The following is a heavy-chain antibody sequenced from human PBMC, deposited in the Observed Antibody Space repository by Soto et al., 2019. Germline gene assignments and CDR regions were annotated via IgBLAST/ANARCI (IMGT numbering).Heavy chain of an antibody. Sequence: ASVKGSCKASGYTLTSYDSNWGRQATGQGLEWMGWMNPNSGNTGYAQKFQGRVTMTRNTSISTAYMELSSLRSEDTAVYYCARLHSSGWYVTRNDDAFDIWGQGTMVTV. D-gene: IGHD6-19*01. CDR1: GYTLTSYD. V-gene: IGHV1-8*01. CDR2: MNPNSGNT. J-gene: IGHJ3*02. CDR3: ARLHSSGWYVTRNDDAFDI.